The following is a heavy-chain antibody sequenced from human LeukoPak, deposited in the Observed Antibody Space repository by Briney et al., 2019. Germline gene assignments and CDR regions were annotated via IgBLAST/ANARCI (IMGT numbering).Heavy chain of an antibody. J-gene: IGHJ4*02. CDR2: IYHSGST. Sequence: SETLSLTCAVSGGSISSGGYSWSWIRQPPGKGLEWIGYIYHSGSTYYNPSLKSRVTISVDRSKDQFSLKLSSVTAADTAVYYCARDNDYWGQGTLVTVSS. CDR1: GGSISSGGYS. CDR3: ARDNDY. V-gene: IGHV4-30-2*01.